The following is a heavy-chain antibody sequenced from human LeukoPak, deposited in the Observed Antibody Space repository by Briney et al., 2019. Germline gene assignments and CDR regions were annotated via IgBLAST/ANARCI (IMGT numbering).Heavy chain of an antibody. CDR2: ISGSGGST. CDR3: SKDHRAYSSQQRPFDF. V-gene: IGHV3-23*01. Sequence: GGSLRLSCAASGFTVSSNYMSWVRLAPGKGLEWVSGISGSGGSTYYADSVKGRFTISRDNSKNTLYLQMNSLRVEDTAVYYCSKDHRAYSSQQRPFDFWGQGTLVTVSS. CDR1: GFTVSSNY. D-gene: IGHD6-13*01. J-gene: IGHJ4*02.